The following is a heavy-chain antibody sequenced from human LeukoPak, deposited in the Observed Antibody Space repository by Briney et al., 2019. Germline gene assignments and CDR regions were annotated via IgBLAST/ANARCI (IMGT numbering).Heavy chain of an antibody. Sequence: GGSLRLSCAASGFSFTTYRMHWVRQAPGNGLEWVSSISSSGSLIKYADSLRGRFTISRDNAKNSVYLQMNSLTGEDTAVYYCARMPSYSNYAFYFMDVWGKGTTITVSS. D-gene: IGHD4-11*01. V-gene: IGHV3-21*01. CDR2: ISSSGSLI. CDR3: ARMPSYSNYAFYFMDV. CDR1: GFSFTTYR. J-gene: IGHJ6*03.